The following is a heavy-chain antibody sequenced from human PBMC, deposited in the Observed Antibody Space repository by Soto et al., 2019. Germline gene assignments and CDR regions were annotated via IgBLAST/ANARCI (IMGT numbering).Heavy chain of an antibody. CDR1: GYTFTGFY. V-gene: IGHV1-2*04. Sequence: QVQLVQSGAEVKKPGASVKVSCKALGYTFTGFYMHWVRQAPGQGLEWMGWINPKSGDTEYAQKFKGWVTMTRDTSISTAYMELSGLKSDDTAVYYCASGGSTVTREFDYWGQGTLVSVSS. CDR2: INPKSGDT. D-gene: IGHD4-17*01. J-gene: IGHJ4*02. CDR3: ASGGSTVTREFDY.